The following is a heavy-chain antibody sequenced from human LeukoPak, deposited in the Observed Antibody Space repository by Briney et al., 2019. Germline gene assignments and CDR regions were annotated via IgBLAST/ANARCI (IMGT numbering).Heavy chain of an antibody. CDR1: GGSISDNDYS. J-gene: IGHJ4*02. V-gene: IGHV4-39*01. Sequence: PSETLSLTCNVSGGSISDNDYSWDWIRPPPGQGLEWMGCIHYSGTTYSNPSLQSRISISVDTSKSQFSLKLRSVTAADTAVYYCARRYYFVSGSYYPFDFWGQGTLVTVSS. CDR3: ARRYYFVSGSYYPFDF. D-gene: IGHD3-10*01. CDR2: IHYSGTT.